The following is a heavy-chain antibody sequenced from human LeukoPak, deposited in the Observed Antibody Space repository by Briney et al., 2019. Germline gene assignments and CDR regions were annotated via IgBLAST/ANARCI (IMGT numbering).Heavy chain of an antibody. D-gene: IGHD6-13*01. V-gene: IGHV3-23*01. Sequence: PGGSLRLSCVDSGFTSSSYAMSWVRQAPGGGLEWVSAISGNGGTTYYADSVKGRFTISRDNSKNTLYLQMNSLRAEDTAVFYGAKATTISPAGTFFVYGAREPLVPVPS. J-gene: IGHJ4*02. CDR1: GFTSSSYA. CDR3: AKATTISPAGTFFVY. CDR2: ISGNGGTT.